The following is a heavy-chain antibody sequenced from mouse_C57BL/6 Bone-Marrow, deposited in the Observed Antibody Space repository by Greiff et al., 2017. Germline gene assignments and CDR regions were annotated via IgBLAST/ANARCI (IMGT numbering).Heavy chain of an antibody. CDR1: GYAFSSYW. D-gene: IGHD2-1*01. V-gene: IGHV1-80*01. Sequence: VQLVESGAELVKPGASVKISCKASGYAFSSYWMNWVKQRPGKGLEWIGQIYPGDGDTNYNGKFKGKATLTADKSSSTAYMQLSSLTSEDSAVYFCARGRMVKYYFDYWGQGTTLTVSS. J-gene: IGHJ2*01. CDR3: ARGRMVKYYFDY. CDR2: IYPGDGDT.